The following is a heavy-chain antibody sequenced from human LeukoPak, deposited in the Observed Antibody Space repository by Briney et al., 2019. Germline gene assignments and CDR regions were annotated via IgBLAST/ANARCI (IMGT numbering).Heavy chain of an antibody. CDR1: GYTFTSYG. D-gene: IGHD1-26*01. CDR3: ARDLSGWELHHDAFDI. Sequence: ASVKVSCKASGYTFTSYGISWVRQAPGQGLEWMGWISAYNGNTNYAQKLQGRVTMTTDTSTSTAYMELRSLRSDDTAVYYCARDLSGWELHHDAFDIWGQGTMVTVSS. J-gene: IGHJ3*02. V-gene: IGHV1-18*01. CDR2: ISAYNGNT.